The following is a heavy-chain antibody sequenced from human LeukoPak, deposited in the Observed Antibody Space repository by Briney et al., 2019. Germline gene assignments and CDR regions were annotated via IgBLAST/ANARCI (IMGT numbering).Heavy chain of an antibody. CDR2: ISNDGDT. Sequence: GGSLRLSCAASGFTVSSNYMSWVRQGPGKGLECVSVISNDGDTYYADSVKGRFTISGDTSKNTVSLQMNSLRAEDTAVYYCARDGGFGEQTGDYWGQGTLVTVSS. CDR1: GFTVSSNY. V-gene: IGHV3-66*01. J-gene: IGHJ4*02. D-gene: IGHD3-10*01. CDR3: ARDGGFGEQTGDY.